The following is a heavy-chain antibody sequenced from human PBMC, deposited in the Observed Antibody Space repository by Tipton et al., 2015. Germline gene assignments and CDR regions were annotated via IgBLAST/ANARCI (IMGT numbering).Heavy chain of an antibody. Sequence: TLSLTCTVSSGSIRGGDDYWSWIRQHPGKGLEWIGRIYNSGSTDYTPSLKSRVSISVDTSKNQFSLKLNSVTAADTAVYYCARLVTAFGVADNWFDPWGQGTLVTVSS. D-gene: IGHD3-3*01. CDR1: SGSIRGGDDY. V-gene: IGHV4-31*03. CDR2: IYNSGST. J-gene: IGHJ5*02. CDR3: ARLVTAFGVADNWFDP.